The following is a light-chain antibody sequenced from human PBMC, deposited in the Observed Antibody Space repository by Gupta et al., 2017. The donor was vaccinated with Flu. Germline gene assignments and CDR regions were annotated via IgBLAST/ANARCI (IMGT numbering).Light chain of an antibody. Sequence: QSVLTQPLSVSAAPGQKVTISCSGSNSNIVNSYVSWYQQLTGTAPKRLIFKNTKRPSGIPDRFSGSKIGTSATLGITGVQTGDEADDYCATWDSSLGAVVFGGGTNLTVL. CDR1: NSNIVNSY. CDR2: KNT. CDR3: ATWDSSLGAVV. J-gene: IGLJ3*02. V-gene: IGLV1-51*02.